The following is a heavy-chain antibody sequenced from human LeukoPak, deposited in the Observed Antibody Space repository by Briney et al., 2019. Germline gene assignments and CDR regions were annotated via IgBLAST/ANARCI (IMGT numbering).Heavy chain of an antibody. CDR1: GFAFSAYW. V-gene: IGHV3-74*01. Sequence: QSGGSLRLSCAASGFAFSAYWMHWVRQAPGKGLEWVSRLNEDATTITYADCVKGRFIISRDNSKKSLYLQMNNLRAEDTAVYYCVRDLILVWTPGDDFDFWGQGTLVIVSS. CDR3: VRDLILVWTPGDDFDF. J-gene: IGHJ4*02. D-gene: IGHD3-16*01. CDR2: LNEDATTI.